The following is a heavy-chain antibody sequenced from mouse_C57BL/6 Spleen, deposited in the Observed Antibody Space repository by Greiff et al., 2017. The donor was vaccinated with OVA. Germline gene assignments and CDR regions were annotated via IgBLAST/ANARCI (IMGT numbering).Heavy chain of an antibody. CDR3: VGDPRID. CDR1: GFTFTTYA. J-gene: IGHJ3*01. Sequence: EVKLMESGGGLVQPKGSLKLSCAASGFTFTTYAMHWVRQAPGKGWEWVARIRSISSNYATYYADSVKDRFTISRDDSQSMRYLQVHNLTNEGAAMYYCVGDPRIDWGQGTLVTVSA. V-gene: IGHV10-3*01. D-gene: IGHD2-10*02. CDR2: IRSISSNYAT.